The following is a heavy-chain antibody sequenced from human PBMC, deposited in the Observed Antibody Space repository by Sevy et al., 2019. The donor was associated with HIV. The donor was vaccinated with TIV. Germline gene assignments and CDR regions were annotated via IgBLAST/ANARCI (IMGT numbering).Heavy chain of an antibody. Sequence: GGSLRLSCAASGFTFSTYNMNWVRQAPGKGLEWVSSISTSGNYKYYAGSVEGRFTISRDNAKNSLYLQMNSLRAEDTAIYYCARVTKTFESSSYYYYFDYWGQGTLVTVSS. V-gene: IGHV3-21*01. CDR2: ISTSGNYK. CDR1: GFTFSTYN. J-gene: IGHJ4*02. D-gene: IGHD3-22*01. CDR3: ARVTKTFESSSYYYYFDY.